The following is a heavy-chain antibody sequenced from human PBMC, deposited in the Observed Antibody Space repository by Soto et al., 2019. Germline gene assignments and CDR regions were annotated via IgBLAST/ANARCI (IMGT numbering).Heavy chain of an antibody. CDR1: GFTFSSYS. Sequence: EVQLVESGGGLVQPGGSLRLSCAASGFTFSSYSMNWVRQAPGKGLEWVSYISSSSSTIYYADSVKGRFTISRDNAKNSLYLQMNSLRAEDTAVYYCARGGGSCYSCRFDPWGQGTLVTVSS. J-gene: IGHJ5*02. CDR2: ISSSSSTI. CDR3: ARGGGSCYSCRFDP. V-gene: IGHV3-48*01. D-gene: IGHD2-15*01.